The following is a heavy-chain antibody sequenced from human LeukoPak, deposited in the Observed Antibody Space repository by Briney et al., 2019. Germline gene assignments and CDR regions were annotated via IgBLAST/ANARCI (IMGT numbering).Heavy chain of an antibody. J-gene: IGHJ4*02. D-gene: IGHD3-9*01. CDR2: ISDSGDAT. V-gene: IGHV3-23*01. Sequence: GGSLRLSCAAFGFTFSGYAMSWVRQAPGKGLEWVSAISDSGDATYYADSVKGRFTISRDNSKNTLYLQMNSLRAEDTAVYYCARGASYYDILTGYYKHFDYWGQGTLVTVSS. CDR3: ARGASYYDILTGYYKHFDY. CDR1: GFTFSGYA.